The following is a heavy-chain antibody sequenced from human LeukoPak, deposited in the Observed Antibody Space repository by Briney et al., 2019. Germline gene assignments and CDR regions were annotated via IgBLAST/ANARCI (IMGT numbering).Heavy chain of an antibody. V-gene: IGHV4-39*01. CDR1: GGSISSSSYY. J-gene: IGHJ4*02. CDR3: ARPFLLPYYFDY. Sequence: PSETLSHTCTVSGGSISSSSYYWGWIRQPPGKGLEWIGSIYYSGSTYYNPSLKSRVTISVDTSKNQFSLKLSSVTAADTAVNYCARPFLLPYYFDYWGQGTLVTVSS. D-gene: IGHD2/OR15-2a*01. CDR2: IYYSGST.